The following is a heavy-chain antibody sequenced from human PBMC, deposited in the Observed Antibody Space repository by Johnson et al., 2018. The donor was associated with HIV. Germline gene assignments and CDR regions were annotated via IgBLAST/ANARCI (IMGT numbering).Heavy chain of an antibody. CDR2: ISYHGTNK. V-gene: IGHV3-30-3*01. CDR1: GFTFRSYA. CDR3: ARERYGSQAIDGFDI. J-gene: IGHJ3*02. D-gene: IGHD2-15*01. Sequence: QVQLVESGGGVVQPGRSLRLSCAASGFTFRSYAMHWVRQAPGKGLEWVAVISYHGTNKYYAYSVKGRFTISRDNSKNTLYLQMNSLRAEDTAVYYCARERYGSQAIDGFDIWGQGTMVTVSS.